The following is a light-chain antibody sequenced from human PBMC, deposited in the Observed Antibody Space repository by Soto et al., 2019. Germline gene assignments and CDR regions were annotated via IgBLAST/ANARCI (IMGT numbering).Light chain of an antibody. J-gene: IGKJ1*01. CDR2: WAS. CDR3: QQYYSNLRT. CDR1: QSVLYSSNNKNY. Sequence: DIVMTQSPDSLAVSLGERATINCKSSQSVLYSSNNKNYLAWYQQKPGQPPKLLIYWASTRESGVPDRFSGSGSGTDFTLTMTRLQAEDVAVYYCQQYYSNLRTFGQGTKVEIK. V-gene: IGKV4-1*01.